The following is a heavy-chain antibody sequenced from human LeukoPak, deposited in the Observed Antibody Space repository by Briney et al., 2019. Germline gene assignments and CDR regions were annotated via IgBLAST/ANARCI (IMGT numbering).Heavy chain of an antibody. CDR2: IKSETDGGTT. CDR1: GLIFSNVW. J-gene: IGHJ4*02. CDR3: TTSGSY. V-gene: IGHV3-15*07. Sequence: GGSLRLSCAASGLIFSNVWMNWVSQAPGKGLEWVGRIKSETDGGTTDYAAPVKGRFTISRDDSKNTLYLQMSSLESEDTAVYYCTTSGSYWGQGTLVTVSS.